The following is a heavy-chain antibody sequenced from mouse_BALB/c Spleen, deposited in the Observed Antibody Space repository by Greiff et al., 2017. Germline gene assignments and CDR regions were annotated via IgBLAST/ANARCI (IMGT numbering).Heavy chain of an antibody. CDR2: INPSSGYT. J-gene: IGHJ2*01. D-gene: IGHD1-1*01. V-gene: IGHV1-4*01. CDR3: ERDRANLDY. CDR1: GYTFTSYT. Sequence: VQLQQSGAELARPGASVKMSCKASGYTFTSYTMHWVKQRPGQGLEWIGYINPSSGYTNYNQKFKDKATLTADKSSSTAYMRLSSLTSEDSAVYDCERDRANLDYWGQGTTLTVSA.